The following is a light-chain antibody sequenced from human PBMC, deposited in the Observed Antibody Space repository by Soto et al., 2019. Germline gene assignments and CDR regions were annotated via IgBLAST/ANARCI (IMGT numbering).Light chain of an antibody. CDR2: GAS. CDR3: QQRSKWPIT. Sequence: EIVLTQSPGTLSLSPGERATLYCRASQSVGSNYLAWYQQKPGQAPRVLIYGASSRDTGIPDRFSGSGAGAECTRTISSLEPEDVAVYYCQQRSKWPITFGQGTRLEIK. CDR1: QSVGSNY. J-gene: IGKJ5*01. V-gene: IGKV3D-20*02.